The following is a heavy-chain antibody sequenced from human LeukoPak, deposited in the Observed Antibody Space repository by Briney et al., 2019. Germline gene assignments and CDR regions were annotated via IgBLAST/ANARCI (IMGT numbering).Heavy chain of an antibody. V-gene: IGHV1-8*01. Sequence: ASVNVSCRASGYTFTSYDINWVRQAPGQGLEWMGWMNPNRGNTGYAQKFQGRVTMTRNTSISTAYMELSRLRSDDTAVYYCARVPGAFDIWGQGTMVTVSS. CDR2: MNPNRGNT. CDR3: ARVPGAFDI. J-gene: IGHJ3*02. CDR1: GYTFTSYD.